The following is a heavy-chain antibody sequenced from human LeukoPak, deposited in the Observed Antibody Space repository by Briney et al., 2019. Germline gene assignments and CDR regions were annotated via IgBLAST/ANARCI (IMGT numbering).Heavy chain of an antibody. CDR3: ARASGDY. D-gene: IGHD1-26*01. V-gene: IGHV4-4*07. Sequence: PSETLSLTCTVSGSSITTYYWSWIRQTAGKGLEWIGRADSSGSADYNPSLKSRVTMSVDTLKSQVSLNLNSVTAADTAVYYCARASGDYWGQGTLVTVSS. CDR1: GSSITTYY. CDR2: ADSSGSA. J-gene: IGHJ4*02.